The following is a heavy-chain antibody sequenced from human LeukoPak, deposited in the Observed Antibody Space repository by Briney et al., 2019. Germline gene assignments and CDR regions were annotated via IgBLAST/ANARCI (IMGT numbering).Heavy chain of an antibody. CDR2: ISGSGGST. V-gene: IGHV3-23*01. CDR1: GFSFSSYA. J-gene: IGHJ4*02. Sequence: GGSLRLSCAASGFSFSSYAMIWVRQAPGQGLEWDSAISGSGGSTYYADSVKGRYTISRDNSKDTLYLQMNSLRAEDTAVYYCAKLSGYSYGYVSDYWGPGTLVTVSS. CDR3: AKLSGYSYGYVSDY. D-gene: IGHD5-18*01.